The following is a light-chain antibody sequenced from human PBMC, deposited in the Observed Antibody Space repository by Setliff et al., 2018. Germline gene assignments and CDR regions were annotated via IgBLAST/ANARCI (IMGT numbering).Light chain of an antibody. Sequence: QSALTQPASVSGSHGQSITISCSGTIGDVGAYDFVSWYQHHPGKAPKLVIYEVTNRPSGISNRFSGSKSGNSASLIISGLQAEDEADYYCSAYTSSSTYVFGTGTKVTVL. V-gene: IGLV2-14*01. CDR3: SAYTSSSTYV. CDR2: EVT. CDR1: IGDVGAYDF. J-gene: IGLJ1*01.